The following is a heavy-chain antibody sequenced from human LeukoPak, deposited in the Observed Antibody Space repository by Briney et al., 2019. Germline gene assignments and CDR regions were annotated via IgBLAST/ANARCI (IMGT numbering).Heavy chain of an antibody. CDR2: ISYDGSNK. CDR3: AKVGPSTMVRGVPTLAFDY. Sequence: GGSLRLSCAASGFTFSSYGMHWVRQAPGKGLEWVAVISYDGSNKYYADSVKGRFTISRDNSKNTLYLQMNSLRAEDTAVYYCAKVGPSTMVRGVPTLAFDYWGQGTLVTVSS. V-gene: IGHV3-30*18. D-gene: IGHD3-10*01. CDR1: GFTFSSYG. J-gene: IGHJ4*02.